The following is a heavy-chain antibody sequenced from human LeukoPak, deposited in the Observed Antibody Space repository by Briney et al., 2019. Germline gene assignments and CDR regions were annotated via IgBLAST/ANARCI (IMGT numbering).Heavy chain of an antibody. Sequence: GGSLRLSCVASGFTFTNYAMSWVRQAPGKGLEWVSAITGSDGSSYYADSVKGRFTTSRDNSKNTLYLQVNSLRAEDTAVYYCAKWGDYDILTGYYVPYYWGQGTLVTVSS. CDR1: GFTFTNYA. D-gene: IGHD3-9*01. CDR3: AKWGDYDILTGYYVPYY. CDR2: ITGSDGSS. J-gene: IGHJ4*02. V-gene: IGHV3-23*01.